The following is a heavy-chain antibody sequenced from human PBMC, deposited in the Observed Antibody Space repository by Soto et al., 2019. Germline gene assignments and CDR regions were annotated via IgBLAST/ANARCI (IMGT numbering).Heavy chain of an antibody. CDR1: GFIFNTYA. V-gene: IGHV3-23*01. CDR2: ISGSGATT. Sequence: EVRLLESGGGLVQPGESVRLSCVASGFIFNTYAMTWVRQAPGKGLEWVSLISGSGATTFYSDSVKGRFTVSRDNANNTLYLQMNSLGVDATAVYFCGKDFYPSSIVGNYFDSGGQGTLVAVSS. J-gene: IGHJ4*02. CDR3: GKDFYPSSIVGNYFDS. D-gene: IGHD1-26*01.